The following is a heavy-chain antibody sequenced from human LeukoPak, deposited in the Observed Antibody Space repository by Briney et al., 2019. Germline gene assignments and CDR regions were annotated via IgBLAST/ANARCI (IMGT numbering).Heavy chain of an antibody. D-gene: IGHD2-2*01. J-gene: IGHJ6*02. CDR1: GFTFSSYG. V-gene: IGHV3-33*01. CDR2: IWYDGSNK. Sequence: PGRSLRLSCAASGFTFSSYGMHWVRQAPGKGLEWVAVIWYDGSNKYYADSVKGRFTISRDNSKNTLYLQMNSLRAEDTAVYYCARRGYCSSTSCYEYYYGMDVWGQGTTVTVSS. CDR3: ARRGYCSSTSCYEYYYGMDV.